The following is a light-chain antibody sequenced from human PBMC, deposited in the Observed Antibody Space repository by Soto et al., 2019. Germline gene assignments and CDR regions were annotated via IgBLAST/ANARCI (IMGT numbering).Light chain of an antibody. CDR3: SSYTSSSAPHVV. V-gene: IGLV2-14*01. J-gene: IGLJ2*01. CDR1: SSDVGGYNY. CDR2: EVT. Sequence: QSALTQPRSVSGSPGQSVTISCTGTSSDVGGYNYVSWYQHHPGKAPKLIIYEVTNRPSGVSYRFSGSKSGNTASLIISGLQAEDEADYYCSSYTSSSAPHVVFGGGTKLTVL.